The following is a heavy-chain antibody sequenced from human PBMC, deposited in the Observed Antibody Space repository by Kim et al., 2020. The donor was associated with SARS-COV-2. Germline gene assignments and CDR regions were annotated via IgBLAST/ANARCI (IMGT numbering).Heavy chain of an antibody. J-gene: IGHJ4*02. CDR3: AKSADYDILTGYSILFDY. V-gene: IGHV3-9*01. D-gene: IGHD3-9*01. CDR2: ISWNSGSI. Sequence: GGSLRLSCAASGFTFDDYAMHWVRQAPGKGLEWVSGISWNSGSIGYADSVKGRFTISRDNAKNSLYLQMNSLRAEDTALYYCAKSADYDILTGYSILFDYWGQGNLVTVSS. CDR1: GFTFDDYA.